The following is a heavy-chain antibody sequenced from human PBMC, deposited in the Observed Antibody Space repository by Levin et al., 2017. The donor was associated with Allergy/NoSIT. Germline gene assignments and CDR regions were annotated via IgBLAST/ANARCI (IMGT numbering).Heavy chain of an antibody. D-gene: IGHD6-19*01. CDR1: GFTFSSYA. Sequence: GESLKISCAASGFTFSSYAMSWVRQAPGKGLEWVSAISGSGGSTYYADSVKGRFTISRDNSKNTLYLQMNSLRAEDTAVYYCAKDVLPEQWLVLSPDYWGQGTLVTVSS. CDR3: AKDVLPEQWLVLSPDY. J-gene: IGHJ4*02. CDR2: ISGSGGST. V-gene: IGHV3-23*01.